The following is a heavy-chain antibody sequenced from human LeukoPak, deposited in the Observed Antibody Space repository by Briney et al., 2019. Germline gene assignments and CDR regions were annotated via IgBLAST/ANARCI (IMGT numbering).Heavy chain of an antibody. Sequence: GGSLRLSCAASGFTFSSYAMHWVRQAPGKGLEWVAVISYDGSNKYYADSVKGRFNISRDNSKNTLYLQMNSLRAEDTAVYYCARDLAKYSSGCLDYWGQGTLVTVSS. V-gene: IGHV3-30-3*01. CDR2: ISYDGSNK. D-gene: IGHD6-19*01. CDR3: ARDLAKYSSGCLDY. CDR1: GFTFSSYA. J-gene: IGHJ4*02.